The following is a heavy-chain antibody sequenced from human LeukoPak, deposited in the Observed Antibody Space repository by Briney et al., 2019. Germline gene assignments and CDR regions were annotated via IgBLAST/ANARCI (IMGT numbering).Heavy chain of an antibody. CDR2: INSDGSST. CDR3: ARAGQYYYDSSGLDY. V-gene: IGHV3-74*01. J-gene: IGHJ4*02. D-gene: IGHD3-22*01. Sequence: QPGGSLRLSCAASGFTFSSYWMHWVRQARGKGLVWVSRINSDGSSTSYADSVKGRFTISRDNAKNTLYLQMNSLRAEDTAVYYCARAGQYYYDSSGLDYWGQGTLVTVSS. CDR1: GFTFSSYW.